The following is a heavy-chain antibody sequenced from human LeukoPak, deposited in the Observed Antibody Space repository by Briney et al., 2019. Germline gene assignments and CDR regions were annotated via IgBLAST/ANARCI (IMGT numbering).Heavy chain of an antibody. J-gene: IGHJ4*02. CDR3: ARSTAGFDY. V-gene: IGHV3-7*01. Sequence: GGSLRLSCAASGFSFGSYWIAWVRQAPGEGLEWVANIKEDGSEKYYVDSVKGRFTISRDNAKNSLSLQMSSLRAEDTAVYYCARSTAGFDYWGQGTLVTVSS. CDR1: GFSFGSYW. D-gene: IGHD1-1*01. CDR2: IKEDGSEK.